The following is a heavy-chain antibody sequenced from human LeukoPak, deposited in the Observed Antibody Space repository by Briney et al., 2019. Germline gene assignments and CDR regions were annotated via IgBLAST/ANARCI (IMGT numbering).Heavy chain of an antibody. CDR3: ARDQAAAAGNWFDP. CDR1: GGSFSDYF. Sequence: PSETLSLTCAVYGGSFSDYFWSWIRQPPGKGLEWIGEINHSGSTNYNPSLKSRVTISVDTSKNQFSLKLSSVTAADTAVYYRARDQAAAAGNWFDPWGQGTLVTVSS. V-gene: IGHV4-34*01. CDR2: INHSGST. D-gene: IGHD6-13*01. J-gene: IGHJ5*02.